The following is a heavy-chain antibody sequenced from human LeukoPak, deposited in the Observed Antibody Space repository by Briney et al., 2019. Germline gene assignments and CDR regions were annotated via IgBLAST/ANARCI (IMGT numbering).Heavy chain of an antibody. CDR1: GYTFTSYD. CDR3: ARFAKSIAARPRVYYYYMDV. D-gene: IGHD6-6*01. J-gene: IGHJ6*03. V-gene: IGHV1-8*01. CDR2: MNPSSGNT. Sequence: ASVKVSCKASGYTFTSYDINWVRQATGQGLERMGWMNPSSGNTGYAQKFQGRVTMTRNTSISTAYMELSSLRSEDTAVYYCARFAKSIAARPRVYYYYMDVWDKGTTVTVSS.